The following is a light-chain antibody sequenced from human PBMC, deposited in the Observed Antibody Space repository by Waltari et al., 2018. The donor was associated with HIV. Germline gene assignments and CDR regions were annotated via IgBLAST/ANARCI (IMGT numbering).Light chain of an antibody. Sequence: DIVMTQSPDSLAVSLGERATINCRSSQSLFYTSNSRTYLAWYQLKPGQPPKLLISWASTRESGVPDRFSGSGSGTAFALSISSLQAEDVAVYYCQQYYSTPQTFGQGTRVEIK. CDR1: QSLFYTSNSRTY. CDR2: WAS. CDR3: QQYYSTPQT. V-gene: IGKV4-1*01. J-gene: IGKJ1*01.